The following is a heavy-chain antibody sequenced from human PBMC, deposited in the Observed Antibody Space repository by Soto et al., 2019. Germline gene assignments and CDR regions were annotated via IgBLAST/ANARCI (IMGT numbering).Heavy chain of an antibody. J-gene: IGHJ3*02. CDR1: GFIISSYR. Sequence: GGSLRLSCAASGFIISSYRMKWVRQAPGKGLDWVAVIWYDGSNKYYGDPVKGRFTISRDNSKNTLYLQMNSLRVEDTAVYYCARAQYTGSYFDACDIWGQGTMVTVSS. D-gene: IGHD1-26*01. CDR3: ARAQYTGSYFDACDI. CDR2: IWYDGSNK. V-gene: IGHV3-33*08.